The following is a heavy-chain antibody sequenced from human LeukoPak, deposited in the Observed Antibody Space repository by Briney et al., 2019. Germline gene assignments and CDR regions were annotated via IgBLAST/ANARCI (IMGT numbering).Heavy chain of an antibody. Sequence: APVKVSCKVSGYTLTELSMHWVRQAPGKGLEWMGGFDPEDGETIYAQKFQGRVTMTEDTSTDTAYMELSSLRSEDTAVYYCATVPRWGSYYFDYWGQGTLVTVSS. D-gene: IGHD3-16*01. J-gene: IGHJ4*02. V-gene: IGHV1-24*01. CDR3: ATVPRWGSYYFDY. CDR1: GYTLTELS. CDR2: FDPEDGET.